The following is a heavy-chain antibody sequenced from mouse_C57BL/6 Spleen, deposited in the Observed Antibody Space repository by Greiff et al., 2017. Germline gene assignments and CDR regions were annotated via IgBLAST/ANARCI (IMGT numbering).Heavy chain of an antibody. J-gene: IGHJ4*01. CDR2: INPNNGGT. CDR1: GYTFTDYN. D-gene: IGHD3-3*01. Sequence: EVQLQQSGPELVKPGASVKIPCKASGYTFTDYNMDWVKQSHGKSLEWIGDINPNNGGTIYNQKFKGKATLTVDKSSSTAYMELRSLTSEDTAVYYCARSLRLYSKGAMDYWGQGTSVTVSS. V-gene: IGHV1-18*01. CDR3: ARSLRLYSKGAMDY.